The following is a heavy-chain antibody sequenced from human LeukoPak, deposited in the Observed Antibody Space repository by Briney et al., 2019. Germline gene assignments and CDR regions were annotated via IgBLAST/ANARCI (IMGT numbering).Heavy chain of an antibody. Sequence: GGSLRLSCAASGFTFSSYDMHWVRQAPGKGLEWVAVISYDGSNKFYADSVKGRFTISRDNSKNTLYLQMTSLRAEDTAVYYCAKGITVQFNWFDPWGQGTLVTVSS. V-gene: IGHV3-30*18. D-gene: IGHD1-1*01. CDR3: AKGITVQFNWFDP. CDR1: GFTFSSYD. J-gene: IGHJ5*02. CDR2: ISYDGSNK.